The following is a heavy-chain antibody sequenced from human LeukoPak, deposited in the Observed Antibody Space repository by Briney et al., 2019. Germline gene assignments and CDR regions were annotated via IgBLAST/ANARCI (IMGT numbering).Heavy chain of an antibody. V-gene: IGHV1-46*01. CDR3: ARDRAVVVPAATVGYYYYGMDV. D-gene: IGHD2-2*01. CDR1: GYTFTSYY. CDR2: INPSGGST. Sequence: ASVKVSCKASGYTFTSYYMHWVRQAPGQGLEWMGIINPSGGSTSYAQKFQGRVTMTRDTSTSTVYMELSSLRSEDTAVYYCARDRAVVVPAATVGYYYYGMDVRGQGTTVTVSS. J-gene: IGHJ6*02.